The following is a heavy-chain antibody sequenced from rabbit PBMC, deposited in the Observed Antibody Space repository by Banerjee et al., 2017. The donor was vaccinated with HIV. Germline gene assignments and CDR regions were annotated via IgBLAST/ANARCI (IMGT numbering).Heavy chain of an antibody. CDR2: IYTGSSGST. V-gene: IGHV1S45*01. CDR3: ARDLAGVIGWNFNL. Sequence: QEQLEESGGGLVQPEGSLTLTCTASGFSFSNKYVMCWVRQAPGKGLEWIACIYTGSSGSTSYASWAKGRFTISKTSSTTVTLRTTSLTAADTATYFCARDLAGVIGWNFNLWGPGTLVTVS. J-gene: IGHJ4*01. D-gene: IGHD4-1*01. CDR1: GFSFSNKYV.